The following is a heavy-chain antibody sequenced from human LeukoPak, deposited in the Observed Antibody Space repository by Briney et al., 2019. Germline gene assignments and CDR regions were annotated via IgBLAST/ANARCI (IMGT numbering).Heavy chain of an antibody. CDR2: ISSSSSTI. CDR3: ARGGYSSSPNDAFDI. Sequence: GGSLRLSCAASGFTFSSYSMNWVRQAPGKGLEWVSYISSSSSTIYYADSVKGRFTISRDNAKNSLYLQMNSLRAEDTAVYYCARGGYSSSPNDAFDIWGQGTMVTVSS. J-gene: IGHJ3*02. CDR1: GFTFSSYS. V-gene: IGHV3-48*01. D-gene: IGHD6-6*01.